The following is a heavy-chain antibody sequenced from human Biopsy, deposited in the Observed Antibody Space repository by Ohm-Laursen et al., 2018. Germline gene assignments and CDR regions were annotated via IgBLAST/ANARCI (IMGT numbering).Heavy chain of an antibody. CDR3: AGNRVDVVKVTTIGWNFDL. J-gene: IGHJ2*01. CDR1: GDTISTYY. V-gene: IGHV4-59*08. Sequence: SDTLSLTCTVSGDTISTYYWNWIRQTPGKGLEWIGYIHYTGHIRINPSLNSRATISVDTSKDQFSLKLSSLTAADTAIYYCAGNRVDVVKVTTIGWNFDLWGRGTLVTVS. D-gene: IGHD5-12*01. CDR2: IHYTGHI.